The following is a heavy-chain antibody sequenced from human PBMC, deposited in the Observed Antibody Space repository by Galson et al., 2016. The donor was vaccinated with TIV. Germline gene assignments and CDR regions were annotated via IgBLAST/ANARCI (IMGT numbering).Heavy chain of an antibody. V-gene: IGHV5-10-1*01. J-gene: IGHJ4*02. D-gene: IGHD4-17*01. CDR2: IDPEDSYT. CDR1: GYNFTNYW. CDR3: ARPHYRDGDY. Sequence: QSGAEVKKPGESLRISCKTSGYNFTNYWIIWVRQVPGKGLEWVGRIDPEDSYTEYISSFQGHVTISSDQSIASSYLQWGSLTASDTAMYYCARPHYRDGDYWGLGTLVTVPS.